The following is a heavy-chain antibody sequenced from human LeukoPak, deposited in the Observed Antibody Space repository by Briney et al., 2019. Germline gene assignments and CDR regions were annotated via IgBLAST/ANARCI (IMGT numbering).Heavy chain of an antibody. J-gene: IGHJ4*02. D-gene: IGHD6-13*01. V-gene: IGHV3-48*02. CDR2: ISSSSSTI. CDR1: GFTFSTYS. CDR3: ARLAAAGTFANFDY. Sequence: PGGSLRPSCAASGFTFSTYSVNWVRQAPGKGLEWVSYISSSSSTIYYADSVKGRLTISRDNAKNSLYLQMNSLRDEDTAVYYCARLAAAGTFANFDYWGQGTLVTVSS.